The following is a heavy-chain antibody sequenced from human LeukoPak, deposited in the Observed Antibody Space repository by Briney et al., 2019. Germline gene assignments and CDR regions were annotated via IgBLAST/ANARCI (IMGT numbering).Heavy chain of an antibody. J-gene: IGHJ6*02. Sequence: TGGSLRLSCAASGFTFSTYSMNWVRQAPGKGLEWVSSISSSSSYIYYADSVKGRFTISRDNAKNSLYLQMNSLRAEDTAVYYCARVSTTVTTNHYYYYGMDVWGQGTTVTVSS. CDR2: ISSSSSYI. V-gene: IGHV3-21*01. CDR3: ARVSTTVTTNHYYYYGMDV. D-gene: IGHD4-17*01. CDR1: GFTFSTYS.